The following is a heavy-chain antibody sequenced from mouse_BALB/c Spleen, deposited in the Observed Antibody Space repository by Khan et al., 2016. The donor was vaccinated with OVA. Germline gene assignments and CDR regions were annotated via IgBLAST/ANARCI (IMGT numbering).Heavy chain of an antibody. J-gene: IGHJ2*01. CDR3: ARKNGSDFDY. V-gene: IGHV1-20*02. CDR2: INPHIGET. CDR1: GYSFTGYF. Sequence: VQLQQSGPELVKPGASVKISCKASGYSFTGYFMNWVMQSPGKSLEWIGRINPHIGETFYNQKFKGKATLTVDESTRTAHMELRSLASEDSAVDYCARKNGSDFDYWGQGTTLTVSS. D-gene: IGHD1-1*01.